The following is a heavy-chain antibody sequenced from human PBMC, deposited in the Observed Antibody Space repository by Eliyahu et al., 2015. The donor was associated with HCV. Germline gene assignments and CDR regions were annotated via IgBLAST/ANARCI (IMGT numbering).Heavy chain of an antibody. J-gene: IGHJ4*02. CDR3: VRGTSDWTVSFDY. CDR2: IYHSGTT. D-gene: IGHD6-19*01. Sequence: KGLEWIGEIYHSGTTNYNPSLKSRGTISVDTAKNQFSLKLTSVTAADTAVYYCVRGTSDWTVSFDYWGQGSLVTVSS. V-gene: IGHV4-4*02.